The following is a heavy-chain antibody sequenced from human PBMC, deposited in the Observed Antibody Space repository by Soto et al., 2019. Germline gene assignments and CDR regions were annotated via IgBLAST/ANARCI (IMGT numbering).Heavy chain of an antibody. V-gene: IGHV3-30-3*01. J-gene: IGHJ4*02. CDR1: GFTFSSYA. D-gene: IGHD3-9*01. CDR2: ISYDGSNK. CDR3: ARYMRGGYDILTGYYIDY. Sequence: PGGSLRLSCAASGFTFSSYAMHWVRQDPDKGLEWVAVISYDGSNKYYADSVKGRFTISRDNSKNTLYLQMNSLRAEDTAVYYCARYMRGGYDILTGYYIDYWGQGTLVTVSS.